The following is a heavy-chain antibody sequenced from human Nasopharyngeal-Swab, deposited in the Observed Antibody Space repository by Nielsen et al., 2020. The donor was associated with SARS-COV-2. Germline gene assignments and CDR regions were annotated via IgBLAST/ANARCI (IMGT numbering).Heavy chain of an antibody. CDR3: ARSLVGVSRHFDY. V-gene: IGHV4-59*01. J-gene: IGHJ4*02. D-gene: IGHD1-26*01. Sequence: SETLSLTCTVSGGSIGSNYWNWIRQPPGKGLEWIGYMSYSGSTNYNPSLNSRVTISLDTSKNQFSLRLSSVTSADTAVYYCARSLVGVSRHFDYWGQGALVTVSS. CDR1: GGSIGSNY. CDR2: MSYSGST.